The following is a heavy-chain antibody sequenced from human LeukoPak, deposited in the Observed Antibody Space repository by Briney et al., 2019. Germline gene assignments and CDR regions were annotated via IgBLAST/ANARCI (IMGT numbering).Heavy chain of an antibody. D-gene: IGHD3-22*01. V-gene: IGHV4-39*01. CDR2: IYYSGST. J-gene: IGHJ4*02. Sequence: SETLSLTCTVSGGSISSSSYYWGWIRQPPGKGLEWIGSIYYSGSTYYNPSLKSRVTISVDTSKNQFSLKLSSVTAADTAVYYCARQHAVLDYYDSSGYYFDYRGQGTLVTVSS. CDR3: ARQHAVLDYYDSSGYYFDY. CDR1: GGSISSSSYY.